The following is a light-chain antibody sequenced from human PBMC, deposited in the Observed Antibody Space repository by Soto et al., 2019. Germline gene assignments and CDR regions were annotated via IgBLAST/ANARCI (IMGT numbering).Light chain of an antibody. CDR2: AAY. Sequence: DIQLTQSPSFLSASVGDRVTITCRASQDVSDYLAWYQHAPGKAPNLLIYAAYTLQSGVPSRFSGSGSGTEFSLTITSLQPEDVAAYYCQRCDSGPWTFGQGTKVAIK. V-gene: IGKV1-9*01. CDR3: QRCDSGPWT. J-gene: IGKJ1*01. CDR1: QDVSDY.